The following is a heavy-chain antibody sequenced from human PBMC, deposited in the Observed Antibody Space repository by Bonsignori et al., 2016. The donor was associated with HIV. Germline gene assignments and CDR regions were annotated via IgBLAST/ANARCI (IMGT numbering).Heavy chain of an antibody. Sequence: ASVKVSCKASGYTFTSYGISWVRQAPGQGLEWMGWISAYNGNTNYAQKLQGRVTMTTDTSTSTAYMELRSLRSDDTAVYYCAGEVEDFGAFDIWGPRGQWSPSPQ. D-gene: IGHD2-15*01. J-gene: IGHJ3*02. V-gene: IGHV1-18*01. CDR1: GYTFTSYG. CDR3: AGEVEDFGAFDI. CDR2: ISAYNGNT.